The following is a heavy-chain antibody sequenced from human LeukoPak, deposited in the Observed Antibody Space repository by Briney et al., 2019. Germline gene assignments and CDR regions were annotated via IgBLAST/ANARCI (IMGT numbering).Heavy chain of an antibody. D-gene: IGHD6-19*01. CDR1: GASISSYY. J-gene: IGHJ4*02. CDR3: AREGYSSGWYYFDY. Sequence: PSETLSLTCTVSGASISSYYWSWIRQPPGQGLEWLGYVYYNGNSIYNPSLKSRVTISADTSKNQFSLKLSSVTAADTAVYYCAREGYSSGWYYFDYWGQGTLVTVSS. CDR2: VYYNGNS. V-gene: IGHV4-59*01.